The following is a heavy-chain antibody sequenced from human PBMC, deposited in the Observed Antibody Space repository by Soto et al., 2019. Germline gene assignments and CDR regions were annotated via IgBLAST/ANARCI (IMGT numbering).Heavy chain of an antibody. CDR1: GFTFSSYG. J-gene: IGHJ4*02. CDR3: ANLVYYYDSSGSPPGFDY. CDR2: ISYDGSNK. D-gene: IGHD3-22*01. V-gene: IGHV3-30*18. Sequence: PGGSLRLSCAASGFTFSSYGMHWVRQAPGKGLEWVAVISYDGSNKYYADSVKGRFTISRDNSKNTLYLQMNSLRAEDTAVYYCANLVYYYDSSGSPPGFDYWGQGTLVTVSS.